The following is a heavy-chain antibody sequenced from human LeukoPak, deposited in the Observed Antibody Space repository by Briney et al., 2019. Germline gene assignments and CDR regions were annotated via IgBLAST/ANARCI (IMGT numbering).Heavy chain of an antibody. V-gene: IGHV1-46*01. CDR1: GYTFTSYY. CDR3: ARSPTVTKRLVVESY. Sequence: ASVKVSCKASGYTFTSYYMHWVRQAPGQGLEWMGIIDPSGGSTSYAQKFQGRVTMTRDTSTSTVYMELSSLRSEDTAVYYCARSPTVTKRLVVESYWGQGTLVTVSS. D-gene: IGHD4-17*01. J-gene: IGHJ4*02. CDR2: IDPSGGST.